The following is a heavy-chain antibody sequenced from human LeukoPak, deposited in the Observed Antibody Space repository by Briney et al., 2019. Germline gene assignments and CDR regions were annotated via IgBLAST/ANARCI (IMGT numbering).Heavy chain of an antibody. V-gene: IGHV3-23*01. CDR3: AKGQRIAVAGNFDY. CDR1: GFTFSSYA. J-gene: IGHJ4*02. D-gene: IGHD6-19*01. Sequence: PGGSLRLSCAASGFTFSSYAMSWVRQAPGKGLEWVSAISGSGGSTYYADSVKGRFTISRDNSKNTLYLQMNSLRAEDTAVYYCAKGQRIAVAGNFDYWGQGTLVTVSP. CDR2: ISGSGGST.